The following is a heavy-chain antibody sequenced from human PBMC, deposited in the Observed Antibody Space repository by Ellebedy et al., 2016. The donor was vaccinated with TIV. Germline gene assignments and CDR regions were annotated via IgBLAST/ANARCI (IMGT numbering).Heavy chain of an antibody. CDR2: IKSKTDGGTT. J-gene: IGHJ3*02. CDR3: TTGEESRWYGDDAFDI. CDR1: GFTFSSYA. Sequence: GESLKISCAASGFTFSSYAMSWVRQAPGKGLEWVGRIKSKTDGGTTDYAAPVKGRFTISRDDSKTTLYLQMNSLKTEDTAVYYCTTGEESRWYGDDAFDIWGQGTMVTVSS. D-gene: IGHD6-13*01. V-gene: IGHV3-15*01.